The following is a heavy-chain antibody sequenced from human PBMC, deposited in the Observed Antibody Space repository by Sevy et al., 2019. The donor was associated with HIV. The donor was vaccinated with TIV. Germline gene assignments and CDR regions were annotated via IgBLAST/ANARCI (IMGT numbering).Heavy chain of an antibody. CDR2: ISGGGTYI. D-gene: IGHD4-17*01. V-gene: IGHV3-21*01. CDR3: SRGTHDYGDYDRDAFDI. Sequence: GGSLRLSCATSEFTFSSYSMHWVRQAPGKGLEWVAAISGGGTYIYYADSVKGRFTISRDNAKNSLSLQMNSLRAEDTAVYYCSRGTHDYGDYDRDAFDIWGQGTMVTVSS. J-gene: IGHJ3*02. CDR1: EFTFSSYS.